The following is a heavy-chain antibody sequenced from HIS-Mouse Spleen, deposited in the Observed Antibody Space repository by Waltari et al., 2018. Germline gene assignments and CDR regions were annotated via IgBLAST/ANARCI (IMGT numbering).Heavy chain of an antibody. CDR3: ARDDGRSSSDY. CDR1: GFTFSSYA. CDR2: ISYDGSNK. J-gene: IGHJ4*02. D-gene: IGHD6-13*01. Sequence: QVQLVESGGGVVQPGRSLRLSCSASGFTFSSYAVHWVRQAPGKGLEWVAVISYDGSNKYYADSVKGRFTISRDNSKNTLYLQMNSLRAEDTAVYYCARDDGRSSSDYWGQGTLVTVSS. V-gene: IGHV3-30*04.